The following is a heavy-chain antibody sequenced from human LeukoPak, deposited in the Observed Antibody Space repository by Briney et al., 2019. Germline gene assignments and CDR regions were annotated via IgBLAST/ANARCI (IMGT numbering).Heavy chain of an antibody. CDR2: ISNSGST. D-gene: IGHD2-15*01. Sequence: SETLSLTCTVSGGSISSHYWTWLRQSPVKGLEWIGDISNSGSTSYNPSLKSRVTISIDTSKNQFSLKLSSVTAADTAVYYCGRDALVGYFSYYYMDVWGKGTTVTVSS. V-gene: IGHV4-59*11. CDR3: GRDALVGYFSYYYMDV. CDR1: GGSISSHY. J-gene: IGHJ6*03.